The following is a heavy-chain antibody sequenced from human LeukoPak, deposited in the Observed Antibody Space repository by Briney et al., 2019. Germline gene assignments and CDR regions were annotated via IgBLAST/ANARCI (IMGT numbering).Heavy chain of an antibody. V-gene: IGHV7-4-1*02. Sequence: ASVKVSCKASGYTFTRYAMNWVRQAPGQGLEWMGWINTNTRNPTYAQGFTGRFVFSLDTSVSTAYLQISSLKAEDTAVYYCAKAGAMSPPTVDYWGQGTLVTVSS. J-gene: IGHJ4*02. CDR1: GYTFTRYA. CDR3: AKAGAMSPPTVDY. CDR2: INTNTRNP.